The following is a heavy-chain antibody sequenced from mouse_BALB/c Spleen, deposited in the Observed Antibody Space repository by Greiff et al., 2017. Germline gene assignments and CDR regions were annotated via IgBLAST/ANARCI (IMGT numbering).Heavy chain of an antibody. V-gene: IGHV5-6*01. Sequence: EVHLVESGGGLVQPGGSRKLSCAASGFTFSSYGMSWVRQTPDKRLEWVATISSGGSYTYYPDSVKGRFTISRDNAKNTLYLQMSSLKSEDTAMYDCARHEEKPKGGYDGGAMDYWGQGTSVTVSS. J-gene: IGHJ4*01. CDR2: ISSGGSYT. CDR1: GFTFSSYG. CDR3: ARHEEKPKGGYDGGAMDY. D-gene: IGHD2-14*01.